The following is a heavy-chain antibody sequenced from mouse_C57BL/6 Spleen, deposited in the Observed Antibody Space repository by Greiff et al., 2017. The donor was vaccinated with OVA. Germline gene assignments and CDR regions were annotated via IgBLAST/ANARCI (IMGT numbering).Heavy chain of an antibody. D-gene: IGHD3-2*02. J-gene: IGHJ3*01. Sequence: DVHLVESGGGLVQPGGSLKLSCAASGFTFSDYGMAWVRQAPRKGPEWVAFISNLAYSIYYADTVTGRFTISRENAKNTLYLEMSSLRSEDTAMYYCARQGQLRSFAYWGQGTLVTVSA. CDR3: ARQGQLRSFAY. V-gene: IGHV5-15*01. CDR1: GFTFSDYG. CDR2: ISNLAYSI.